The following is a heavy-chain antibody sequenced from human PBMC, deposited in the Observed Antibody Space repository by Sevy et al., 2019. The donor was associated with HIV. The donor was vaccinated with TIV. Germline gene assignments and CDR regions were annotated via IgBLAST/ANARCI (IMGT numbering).Heavy chain of an antibody. V-gene: IGHV3-7*01. CDR2: INQDGSEI. J-gene: IGHJ6*02. CDR3: ARAMGV. CDR1: GISISSHW. Sequence: GESLKISWVGAGISISSHWMNWVRQSPGKGLEWVANINQDGSEIYYVGSVKGRFTISRDNARNSGYLQMHSLSVEDSGVYYCARAMGVWGQGTTVTVSS.